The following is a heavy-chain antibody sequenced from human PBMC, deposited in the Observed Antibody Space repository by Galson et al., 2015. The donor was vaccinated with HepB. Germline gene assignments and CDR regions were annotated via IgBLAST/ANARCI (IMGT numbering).Heavy chain of an antibody. J-gene: IGHJ4*02. CDR3: ARIRGFGYRFGYYADY. D-gene: IGHD5-18*01. CDR1: GGSISSSSYY. V-gene: IGHV4-39*01. Sequence: TLSLTCTVSGGSISSSSYYWGWIRQPPGKGLEWIGSIFYSGSTYYNPSLKSRVTISVDTSKNQFSLKLSSVTAADTAVYYCARIRGFGYRFGYYADYWGQGTLVTVSS. CDR2: IFYSGST.